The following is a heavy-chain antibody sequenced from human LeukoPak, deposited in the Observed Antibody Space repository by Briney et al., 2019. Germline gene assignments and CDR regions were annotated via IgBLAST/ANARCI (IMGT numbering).Heavy chain of an antibody. Sequence: GGSLRLSCAASGFTVSSNYMGWVRQAPGKGLEWVSVIYSGGSTYYADSVKGRFTIFRDNSKNTLYLQMNSLGAEDTAVYYCARASGWSAYYYMDVWGKGTTVTVSS. CDR3: ARASGWSAYYYMDV. V-gene: IGHV3-53*01. D-gene: IGHD6-19*01. CDR1: GFTVSSNY. J-gene: IGHJ6*03. CDR2: IYSGGST.